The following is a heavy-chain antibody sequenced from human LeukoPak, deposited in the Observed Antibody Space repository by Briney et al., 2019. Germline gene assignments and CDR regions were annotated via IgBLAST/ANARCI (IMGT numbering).Heavy chain of an antibody. J-gene: IGHJ4*02. CDR2: IYYSGST. CDR1: GGSISSYY. D-gene: IGHD3-10*01. CDR3: ARELWFGHFDY. V-gene: IGHV4-59*12. Sequence: PSETLSLTCTVSGGSISSYYWSWIRQPPGKGLEWIGYIYYSGSTNYNPSLKSRVTMSVDTSKNQFSLKLSAVTAADTAVYYCARELWFGHFDYWGQGTLVTVSS.